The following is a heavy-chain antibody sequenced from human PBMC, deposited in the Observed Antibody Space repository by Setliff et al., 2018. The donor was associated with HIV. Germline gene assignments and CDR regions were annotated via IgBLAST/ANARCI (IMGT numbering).Heavy chain of an antibody. V-gene: IGHV1-18*04. CDR1: GYTFTAFY. Sequence: ASVKVSCKTSGYTFTAFYIHWVRQAPGQGLEWMGWISVKNGNTNYAQKFQGRVTMTTDTSTSTAYMELRSLGSDDTAVYYCARVGSYWTQFDYWGQGTLVTVSS. CDR3: ARVGSYWTQFDY. CDR2: ISVKNGNT. D-gene: IGHD2-15*01. J-gene: IGHJ4*01.